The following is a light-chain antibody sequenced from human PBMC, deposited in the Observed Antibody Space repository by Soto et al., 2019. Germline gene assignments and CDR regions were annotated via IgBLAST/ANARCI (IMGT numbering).Light chain of an antibody. Sequence: SYELTQPPSVSVAPGQTARITCGGTNIGSKSVHWYQQKPGQAPVLVVYDDSDRPSGIPERFSGSNSGNTATLTISRVEARDEADYYCQVCDSSSDLVVFGGGTKLTVL. CDR2: DDS. V-gene: IGLV3-21*02. CDR1: NIGSKS. J-gene: IGLJ2*01. CDR3: QVCDSSSDLVV.